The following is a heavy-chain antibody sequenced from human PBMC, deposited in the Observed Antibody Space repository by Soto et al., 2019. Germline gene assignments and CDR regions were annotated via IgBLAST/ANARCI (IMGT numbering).Heavy chain of an antibody. CDR2: INPNSGGT. CDR3: ARERPYYDILTGYYTPPYYYYGMDV. Sequence: VASVKVSCKASGYTFTGYYMHWVRQAPGQGLEWMGWINPNSGGTNYAQKFQGWVTMTRDTSISTAYMELSRLRSDDTAVYYCARERPYYDILTGYYTPPYYYYGMDVWGQGTTVTVPS. CDR1: GYTFTGYY. D-gene: IGHD3-9*01. V-gene: IGHV1-2*04. J-gene: IGHJ6*02.